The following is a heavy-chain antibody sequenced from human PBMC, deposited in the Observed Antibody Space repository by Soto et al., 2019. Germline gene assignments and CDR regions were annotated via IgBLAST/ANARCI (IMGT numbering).Heavy chain of an antibody. V-gene: IGHV3-7*02. D-gene: IGHD3-10*01. CDR1: GFTLSNYW. CDR3: ARSWSGAFDI. J-gene: IGHJ3*02. CDR2: IKQDGSDK. Sequence: GGSLRLSCAASGFTLSNYWMGWVRQAPGKGLEWVTNIKQDGSDKHYVDSVKGRFTISRDNAKNSLYLQMNSLRAEDTAVYYCARSWSGAFDIWGQGAMVTVSS.